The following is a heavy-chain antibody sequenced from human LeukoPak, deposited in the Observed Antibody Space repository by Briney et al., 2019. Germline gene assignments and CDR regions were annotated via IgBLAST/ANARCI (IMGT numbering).Heavy chain of an antibody. CDR2: ISSSSNTI. D-gene: IGHD2-2*01. Sequence: GRSLRLSCAASGFTFSNYSMNWVRQAPGKGLEWVSYISSSSNTIYYADSVKGRFTISRDNAKNSLYLQMNSLRAEDTAVYYCASGVSSTSCYVDYWGQGTLVTVSS. CDR1: GFTFSNYS. CDR3: ASGVSSTSCYVDY. V-gene: IGHV3-48*01. J-gene: IGHJ4*02.